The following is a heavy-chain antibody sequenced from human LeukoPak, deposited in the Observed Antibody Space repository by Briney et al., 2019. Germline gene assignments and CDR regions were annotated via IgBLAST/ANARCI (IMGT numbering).Heavy chain of an antibody. J-gene: IGHJ5*02. Sequence: ASVKVSCKASGYTFTGYYMHWVRQAPGQGLEWMGWINPNSGGTNYAQKFQGRVTMTRDTSISTAYMELSRLRSDDTAVYYCARDSLTTVTIPYWPNWFDPWGQGTLVTVSS. D-gene: IGHD4-17*01. V-gene: IGHV1-2*02. CDR2: INPNSGGT. CDR3: ARDSLTTVTIPYWPNWFDP. CDR1: GYTFTGYY.